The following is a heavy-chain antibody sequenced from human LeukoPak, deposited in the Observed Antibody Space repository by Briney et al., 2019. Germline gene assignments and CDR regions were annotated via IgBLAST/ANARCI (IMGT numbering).Heavy chain of an antibody. V-gene: IGHV5-10-1*01. CDR1: GYSFTSYW. Sequence: GESLRISCKGSGYSFTSYWISWVRQMPGKGLEWMGRIDPSDSYTNYSPSFQGHVTISADKSISTAYLQWSSLKASDTAMYYCARHRPCSGGSCYLDYWGQGTLVTVSS. CDR2: IDPSDSYT. J-gene: IGHJ4*02. D-gene: IGHD2-15*01. CDR3: ARHRPCSGGSCYLDY.